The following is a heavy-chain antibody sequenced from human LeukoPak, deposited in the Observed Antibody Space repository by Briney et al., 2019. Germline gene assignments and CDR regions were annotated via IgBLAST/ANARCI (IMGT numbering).Heavy chain of an antibody. CDR1: GGSFSGYY. Sequence: SETLSLTCAVYGGSFSGYYWSWIRQPPGKGLEWIGEINHSGSTSYNPSLKSRVTISVDTSKNQFSLKLSSVTAADTAVYYCARDNVGSYYGSGGGDYGMDVWGQGTTVTVSS. CDR3: ARDNVGSYYGSGGGDYGMDV. CDR2: INHSGST. D-gene: IGHD3-10*01. J-gene: IGHJ6*02. V-gene: IGHV4-34*01.